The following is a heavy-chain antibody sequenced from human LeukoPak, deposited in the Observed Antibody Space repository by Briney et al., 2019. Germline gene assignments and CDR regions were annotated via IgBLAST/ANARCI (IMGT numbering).Heavy chain of an antibody. Sequence: PGGSLRLSCAASGFTFSSYAMSWIRQPPGKGLEWIGSIYYSGSTYYNPSLKSRVTISVDTSKNQFSLKLSSVTAADTAVYYCATYDFWSGYFVYWGQGTLVTVSS. V-gene: IGHV4-39*01. CDR1: GFTFSSYA. CDR3: ATYDFWSGYFVY. D-gene: IGHD3-3*01. J-gene: IGHJ4*02. CDR2: IYYSGST.